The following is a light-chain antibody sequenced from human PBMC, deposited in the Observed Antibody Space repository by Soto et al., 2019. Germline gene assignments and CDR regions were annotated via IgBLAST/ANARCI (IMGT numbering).Light chain of an antibody. CDR2: NDY. CDR1: TSNVGSNL. Sequence: QSVLAQPPSASGTPGQRVTISCSGSTSNVGSNLASWYQQLPGSAPKLLIYNDYERPSGVPDRFSGSKSGTSAALGISGLRSEDEADSFCAVWDASLSGVVFGGVTKMTGL. J-gene: IGLJ2*01. V-gene: IGLV1-47*02. CDR3: AVWDASLSGVV.